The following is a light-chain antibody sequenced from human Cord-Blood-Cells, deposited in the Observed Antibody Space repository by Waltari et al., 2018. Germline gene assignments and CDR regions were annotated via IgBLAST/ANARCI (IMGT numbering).Light chain of an antibody. V-gene: IGLV1-47*01. J-gene: IGLJ3*02. CDR3: AAWDDSLSGPV. Sequence: QSVLTQPPSASGTPGQRVPISCSGSSSNIGSNYVYCYQQLPGTAPKPLIYRNNQRPSGVPDRFSGSKSGTSASLAISGLRSEDEADYYCAAWDDSLSGPVFGGGTKLTVL. CDR2: RNN. CDR1: SSNIGSNY.